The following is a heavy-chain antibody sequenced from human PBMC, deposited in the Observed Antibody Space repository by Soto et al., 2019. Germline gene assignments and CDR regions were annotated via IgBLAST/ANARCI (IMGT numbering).Heavy chain of an antibody. CDR1: GGSISSSSYY. Sequence: SETLSLTCTVSGGSISSSSYYWGWIRQPPGKGLEWIGSIYYSGSTYYNPSLKSRVTISVDTSKNQFSLKLSPVTAADTAVYYCASITMIVVVTTYYFDYWGQGTLVTVSS. J-gene: IGHJ4*02. CDR3: ASITMIVVVTTYYFDY. D-gene: IGHD3-22*01. V-gene: IGHV4-39*01. CDR2: IYYSGST.